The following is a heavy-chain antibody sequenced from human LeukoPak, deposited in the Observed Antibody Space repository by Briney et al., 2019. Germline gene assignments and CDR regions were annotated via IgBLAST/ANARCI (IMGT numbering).Heavy chain of an antibody. V-gene: IGHV1-46*01. CDR3: ARDRSTVTKTYYFDY. CDR1: GYTFTSYY. CDR2: INPSGGST. Sequence: ASVKVSCKASGYTFTSYYMHWVRQAPGQGLKWMGIINPSGGSTSYAQKFQGRVTMTRDMSTSTVYMELSSLRSEDTAVYYCARDRSTVTKTYYFDYWGQGTLVTVSS. J-gene: IGHJ4*02. D-gene: IGHD4-17*01.